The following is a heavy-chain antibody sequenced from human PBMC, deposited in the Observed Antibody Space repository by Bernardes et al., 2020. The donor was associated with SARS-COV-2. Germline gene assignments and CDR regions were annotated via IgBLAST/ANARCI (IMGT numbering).Heavy chain of an antibody. CDR3: AKVVPHYRDLSGYFPN. V-gene: IGHV3-53*04. CDR1: GVSVRDSY. Sequence: GGSLRLSCVVSGVSVRDSYMSWVRQAPGKGLEWVSIIYNGGGSKYADFVKGRFTISRHTPNNTVYLQMSSLGPDDTAVYYCAKVVPHYRDLSGYFPNWGQGTLVTVSS. D-gene: IGHD3-22*01. CDR2: IYNGGGS. J-gene: IGHJ4*02.